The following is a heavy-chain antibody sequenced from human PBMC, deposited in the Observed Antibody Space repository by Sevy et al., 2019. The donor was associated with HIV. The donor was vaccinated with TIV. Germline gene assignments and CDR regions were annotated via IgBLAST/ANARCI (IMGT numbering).Heavy chain of an antibody. V-gene: IGHV3-48*01. CDR1: GFTFSSYS. Sequence: GGCLRLSCAASGFTFSSYSMNWVRQAPGKGLEWVSYISSSSSTIYYADSVKGRFTISRDNAKKSLYLQMNSLRAEDTAVYYCARDTANYDFWSLRRRPAAFDIWGQGTMVTVSS. CDR2: ISSSSSTI. D-gene: IGHD3-3*01. CDR3: ARDTANYDFWSLRRRPAAFDI. J-gene: IGHJ3*02.